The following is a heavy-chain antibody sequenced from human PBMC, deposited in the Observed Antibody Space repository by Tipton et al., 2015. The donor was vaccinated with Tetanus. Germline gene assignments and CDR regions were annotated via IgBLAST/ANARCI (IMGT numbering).Heavy chain of an antibody. J-gene: IGHJ6*02. V-gene: IGHV3-74*01. Sequence: SLRLSCAASGFTSESHYMHWVRQTPGKGLVWISRINPDGRRTNYADSVKGRFTISRDNSKNTLFVQMNSLRPEDTAVYFCARDRPLRGLTKSYYGMDVWGQGTTVTVSS. CDR2: INPDGRRT. CDR3: ARDRPLRGLTKSYYGMDV. CDR1: GFTSESHY. D-gene: IGHD4-11*01.